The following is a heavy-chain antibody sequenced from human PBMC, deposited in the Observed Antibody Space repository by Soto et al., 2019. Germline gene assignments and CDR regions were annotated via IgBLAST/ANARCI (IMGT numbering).Heavy chain of an antibody. CDR3: ARLYDFWSGSMIYYYYYMDV. D-gene: IGHD3-3*01. V-gene: IGHV4-59*08. J-gene: IGHJ6*03. CDR1: GGSISSYY. CDR2: IYYSGST. Sequence: SETLSLTCTVSGGSISSYYWSWIRQPPGKGLEWIGYIYYSGSTNYNPSLKSRVTISVDTSKNQFSLKLSSVTAADTAVYYCARLYDFWSGSMIYYYYYMDVWGKGTTVTVSS.